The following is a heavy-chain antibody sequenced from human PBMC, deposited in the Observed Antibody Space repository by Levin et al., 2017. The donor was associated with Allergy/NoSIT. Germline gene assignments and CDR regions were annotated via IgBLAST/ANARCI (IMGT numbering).Heavy chain of an antibody. J-gene: IGHJ5*02. Sequence: SPTLSLTCAVSDESFTTFYWTWIRQPPGKGLEWIGEINHSGSSNYNPSLKSRVSIEVDTSKSQFSLKLTSVTAADTAVYYCAREGANWFDPWGQGTLVTVSS. CDR3: AREGANWFDP. CDR2: INHSGSS. V-gene: IGHV4-34*01. D-gene: IGHD3-16*01. CDR1: DESFTTFY.